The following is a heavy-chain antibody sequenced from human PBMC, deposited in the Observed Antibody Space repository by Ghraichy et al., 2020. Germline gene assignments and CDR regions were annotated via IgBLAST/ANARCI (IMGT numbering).Heavy chain of an antibody. Sequence: SETLSLTCTVSGASISSGDYYWSWIRQPPGKGLEWIGYIYYSGSTYYNPSLKSRVTISVDTSRNQFSLKLSSVTAADTAVYYCARDTLTTLQSFDYWGQGTLVTVSS. CDR3: ARDTLTTLQSFDY. D-gene: IGHD4-17*01. CDR2: IYYSGST. J-gene: IGHJ4*02. CDR1: GASISSGDYY. V-gene: IGHV4-30-4*01.